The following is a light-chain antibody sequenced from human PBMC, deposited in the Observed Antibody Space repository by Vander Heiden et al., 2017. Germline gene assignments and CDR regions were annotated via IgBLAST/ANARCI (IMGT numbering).Light chain of an antibody. CDR3: QSYDRSLSGYV. CDR1: SSNIGAGSD. V-gene: IGLV1-40*01. CDR2: ANT. Sequence: QSVLTQSPSVSGAPGQRVTVPCTLSSSNIGAGSDVHWYQQSPGTAPKHLIYANTNRPSGVSDRFSGSRSATSASLAITGLQAEDEADYYCQSYDRSLSGYVFGVGTKVTVL. J-gene: IGLJ1*01.